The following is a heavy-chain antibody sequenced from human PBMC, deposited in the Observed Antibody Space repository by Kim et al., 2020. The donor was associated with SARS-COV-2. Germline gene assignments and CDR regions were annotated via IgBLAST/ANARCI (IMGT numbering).Heavy chain of an antibody. Sequence: SVKVSCKASGYTFTSYYMHWMRQAPGQGLEWMGIINPSAGSTSYAQKFQGRVTVTRDTSTSTVYMELSSLRSEDTAVYFCARDWGYDSSGYSPDSWGQGTLVTVSS. CDR2: INPSAGST. D-gene: IGHD3-22*01. CDR1: GYTFTSYY. V-gene: IGHV1-46*01. CDR3: ARDWGYDSSGYSPDS. J-gene: IGHJ4*02.